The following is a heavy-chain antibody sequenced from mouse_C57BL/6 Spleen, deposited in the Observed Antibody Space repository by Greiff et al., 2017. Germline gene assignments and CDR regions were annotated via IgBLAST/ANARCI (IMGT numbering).Heavy chain of an antibody. D-gene: IGHD2-4*01. J-gene: IGHJ2*01. CDR3: TRAGYDYDGGRYFDY. CDR1: GYTFTDYE. Sequence: VQLQQSGAELVRPGASVTLSCKASGYTFTDYEMHWVKQTPVHGLEWIGAIDPETGGTAYNQKFKGKAILTADKSSSTAYMELRSLTSEDSAVYYCTRAGYDYDGGRYFDYWGQGTTLTVSS. V-gene: IGHV1-15*01. CDR2: IDPETGGT.